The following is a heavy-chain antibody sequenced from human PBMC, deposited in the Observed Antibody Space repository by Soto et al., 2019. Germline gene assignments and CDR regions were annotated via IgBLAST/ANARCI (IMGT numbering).Heavy chain of an antibody. CDR3: AKMTGGSSWHPLDF. Sequence: GGSLRLSCAASGFSFDSFSMSWVRQAPGKGLEWVSYISSGSGSMYNADSVRGRFTISRDNAKNSLSLQMNSLRDEDSAVYYCAKMTGGSSWHPLDFWGQGTLVTVSS. D-gene: IGHD6-13*01. CDR1: GFSFDSFS. CDR2: ISSGSGSM. J-gene: IGHJ4*02. V-gene: IGHV3-48*02.